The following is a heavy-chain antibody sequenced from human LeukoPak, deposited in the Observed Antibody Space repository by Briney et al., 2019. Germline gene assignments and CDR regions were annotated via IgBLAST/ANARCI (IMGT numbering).Heavy chain of an antibody. CDR2: INDSGGNT. CDR1: GFTFSSYA. J-gene: IGHJ4*02. Sequence: GSLRLSCAASGFTFSSYAMSWVRQAPGKGLEWVSLINDSGGNTYYADSVKGRFTISRDNSKNTLFLQVSSLRAEDTAVYYCAKTSAGIRGGYFDYWGQGTLVTVSS. D-gene: IGHD3-10*01. CDR3: AKTSAGIRGGYFDY. V-gene: IGHV3-23*01.